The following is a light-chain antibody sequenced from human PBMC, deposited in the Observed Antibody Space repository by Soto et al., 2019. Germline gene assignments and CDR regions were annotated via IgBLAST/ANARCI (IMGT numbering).Light chain of an antibody. V-gene: IGLV2-14*01. J-gene: IGLJ1*01. Sequence: QSALTQPASVSGSPGQSITISCTGTSNDVGNYNFVSWYQQHPGKAPKLMIYDVSNRPSGVSHRFSGSKSGNTASLTISGLQAEDEADYYCSSYTTSNSYVFGTWTKLTVL. CDR2: DVS. CDR3: SSYTTSNSYV. CDR1: SNDVGNYNF.